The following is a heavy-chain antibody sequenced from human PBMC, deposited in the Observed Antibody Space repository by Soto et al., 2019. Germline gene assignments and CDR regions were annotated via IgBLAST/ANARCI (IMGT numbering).Heavy chain of an antibody. CDR2: ITSDGDST. D-gene: IGHD2-15*01. V-gene: IGHV3-64D*06. CDR1: GFTFSNYA. CDR3: VKGNQLLRYYFEF. Sequence: GGSLRLSCSVSGFTFSNYAMHWVRQAPGKGLEYVSGITSDGDSTWHADSVKDRFAISRDNSKNTLFLQMSSLRVEDTAIYFCVKGNQLLRYYFEFWGPGTLVTVSS. J-gene: IGHJ4*01.